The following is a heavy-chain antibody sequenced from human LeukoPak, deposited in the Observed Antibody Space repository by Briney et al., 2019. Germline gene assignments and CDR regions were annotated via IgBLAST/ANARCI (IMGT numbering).Heavy chain of an antibody. CDR1: GFTFSSYA. CDR2: ISYDGSNK. Sequence: AGGSLRLSCAASGFTFSSYAMHWVRQAPGKGLEWVTVISYDGSNKYYADSVKGRFTISRDNSKNTLYLQMNSLRAEDSAVYYCAKQVRPTDETLDYWGQGTLVTVSS. CDR3: AKQVRPTDETLDY. J-gene: IGHJ4*02. V-gene: IGHV3-30*18. D-gene: IGHD4/OR15-4a*01.